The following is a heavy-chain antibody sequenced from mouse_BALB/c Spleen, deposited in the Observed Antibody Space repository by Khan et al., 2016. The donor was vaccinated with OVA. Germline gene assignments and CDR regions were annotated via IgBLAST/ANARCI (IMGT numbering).Heavy chain of an antibody. CDR1: GDSITSGY. CDR2: ISYSGNT. J-gene: IGHJ3*01. V-gene: IGHV3-8*02. CDR3: ACELRGFAY. Sequence: VQLKESGPSLVKPSQSLSLTCSVTGDSITSGYWNWIRKFPGNKLEYMGYISYSGNTYYNPSLKSRISITRDTSTSQYYLQLNSVTTEDTATYYCACELRGFAYWGQGTLVTVSA. D-gene: IGHD1-1*01.